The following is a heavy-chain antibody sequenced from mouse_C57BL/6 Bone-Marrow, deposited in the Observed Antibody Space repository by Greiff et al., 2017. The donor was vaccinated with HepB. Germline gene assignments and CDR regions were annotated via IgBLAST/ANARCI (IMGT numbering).Heavy chain of an antibody. CDR3: ARASSLRGWPGYWYFDV. V-gene: IGHV7-1*01. Sequence: EVQRVESGGGLVQSGRSLRLSCATSGFTFSDFYMEWVRQAPGKGLEWIAASRNKANDYTTEYSASVKGRFIVSRDTSQSILYLQMNALRAEETAIYYCARASSLRGWPGYWYFDVWGTGTTVTVSS. D-gene: IGHD1-1*01. CDR2: SRNKANDYTT. CDR1: GFTFSDFY. J-gene: IGHJ1*03.